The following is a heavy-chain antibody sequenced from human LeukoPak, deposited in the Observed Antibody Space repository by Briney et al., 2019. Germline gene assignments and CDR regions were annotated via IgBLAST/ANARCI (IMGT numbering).Heavy chain of an antibody. CDR1: GFTFNNYG. Sequence: PGRSLRLSCAASGFTFNNYGMTWVRQAPGKGLEWISGLSSGGGSPYYADSVKGRFTISRDNSKNTLFLQMNSLRAEDTATYYCTKVTSTGSCYQSDYWGQGTLVTVSS. J-gene: IGHJ4*02. D-gene: IGHD2-15*01. CDR2: LSSGGGSP. CDR3: TKVTSTGSCYQSDY. V-gene: IGHV3-23*01.